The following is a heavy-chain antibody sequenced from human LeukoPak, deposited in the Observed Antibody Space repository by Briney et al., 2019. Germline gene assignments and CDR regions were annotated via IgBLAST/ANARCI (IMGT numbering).Heavy chain of an antibody. CDR1: GGSFSGYY. V-gene: IGHV4-34*01. CDR2: INHSGST. D-gene: IGHD2-2*01. J-gene: IGHJ5*02. CDR3: ARGRYCSSTSCYRFRFDP. Sequence: SETLSLTCAVYGGSFSGYYWSWIRQPPGEGLEWIGEINHSGSTNYNPSLKSRVTISVDTSKNQFSLKLSSVTAADTAVYYCARGRYCSSTSCYRFRFDPWGQGTLVTVSS.